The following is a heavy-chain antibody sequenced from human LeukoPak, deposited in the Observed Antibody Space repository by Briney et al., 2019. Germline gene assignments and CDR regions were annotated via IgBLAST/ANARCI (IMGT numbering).Heavy chain of an antibody. CDR1: GFTFSSYA. CDR3: ARTARGYSYGYRVGAFDI. Sequence: PGGSLRLSCAASGFTFSSYAMSWIRQPPGKGLEWIGEINHSGSTNYNPSLKSRVTISVDTSKNQFSLKLSSVTAADTAVYYCARTARGYSYGYRVGAFDIWGQGTMVTVSS. D-gene: IGHD5-18*01. CDR2: INHSGST. J-gene: IGHJ3*02. V-gene: IGHV4-34*01.